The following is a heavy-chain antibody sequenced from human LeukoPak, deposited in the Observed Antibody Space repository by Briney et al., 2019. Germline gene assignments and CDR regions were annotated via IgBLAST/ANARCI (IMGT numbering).Heavy chain of an antibody. CDR3: ARGSGYDILTGPHDDAFDI. Sequence: SEILSLTCAVYGGSFSGYYWSWIRQPPGKGLEWIGEINHSGSTNYNPSLKSRVTISVDTSKNQFSLKLSSVTAADTAVYYCARGSGYDILTGPHDDAFDIWGQGTMVTVSS. D-gene: IGHD3-9*01. CDR2: INHSGST. J-gene: IGHJ3*02. CDR1: GGSFSGYY. V-gene: IGHV4-34*01.